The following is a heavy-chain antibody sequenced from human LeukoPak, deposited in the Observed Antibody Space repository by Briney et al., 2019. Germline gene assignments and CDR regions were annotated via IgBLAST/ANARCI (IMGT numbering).Heavy chain of an antibody. J-gene: IGHJ4*02. CDR1: GGSISSGGYY. D-gene: IGHD5-18*01. CDR2: INHSGST. CDR3: ARRGYSYGKFDY. Sequence: TSETLSLTCTVSGGSISSGGYYWSWIRQPPGKGLEWIGEINHSGSTNYNPSLKSRVTISVDTSKNQFSLKLSSVTAADTAVYYCARRGYSYGKFDYWGQGTLVTVSS. V-gene: IGHV4-39*07.